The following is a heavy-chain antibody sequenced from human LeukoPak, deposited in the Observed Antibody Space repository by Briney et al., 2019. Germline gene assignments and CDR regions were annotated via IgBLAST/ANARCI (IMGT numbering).Heavy chain of an antibody. D-gene: IGHD6-13*01. CDR2: INHSGST. J-gene: IGHJ4*02. Sequence: SETLSLTCAVYGGSFSGYYWSWIRQPPGKGLEWIGEINHSGSTYYNPSLKSRVTISVDRSKNQFSLKLSSVTAADTAVYYCARSGSLYYFDYWGQGTLVTVSS. V-gene: IGHV4-34*01. CDR1: GGSFSGYY. CDR3: ARSGSLYYFDY.